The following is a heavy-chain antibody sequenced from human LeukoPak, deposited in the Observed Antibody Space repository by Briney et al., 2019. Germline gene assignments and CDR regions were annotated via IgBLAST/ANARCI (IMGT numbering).Heavy chain of an antibody. Sequence: SETLSLTCTVSGGSISSGSYYWSWIRQPAGKGLGWIGRIYTSGSTNYNPSLKSRVTISVDTSKNQFSLKLSSVTAADTAVYYCARDSGIAAAGRSNWFDPWGQGTLVTVSS. J-gene: IGHJ5*02. D-gene: IGHD6-13*01. CDR2: IYTSGST. V-gene: IGHV4-61*02. CDR1: GGSISSGSYY. CDR3: ARDSGIAAAGRSNWFDP.